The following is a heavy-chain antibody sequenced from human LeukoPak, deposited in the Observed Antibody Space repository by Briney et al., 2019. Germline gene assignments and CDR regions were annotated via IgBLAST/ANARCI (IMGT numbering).Heavy chain of an antibody. D-gene: IGHD6-19*01. Sequence: GGSLRLSCEASGFTFTSYYMNWFRQAPGKGLEGFSIISGSGGSTFYADSVKGRFTISRDNSKNTLYLQMNSLRAEDTAVYYCAKGVTKAVAGSIDYWGQGTLVTVSS. CDR1: GFTFTSYY. CDR2: ISGSGGST. CDR3: AKGVTKAVAGSIDY. J-gene: IGHJ4*02. V-gene: IGHV3-23*01.